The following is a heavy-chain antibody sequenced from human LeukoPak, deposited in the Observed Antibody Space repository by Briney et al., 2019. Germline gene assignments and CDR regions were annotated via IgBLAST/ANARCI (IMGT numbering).Heavy chain of an antibody. V-gene: IGHV1-3*01. Sequence: ASVKVSFTASGYTFTSYAMHWVRQAPGQRLEWMGWINAGNGNTKYSQKFQGRVTITRDTSASTAYMELSSLRSEDTAVYYCARTFYGSGETSVPYRGAFDIWGQGTMVTVSS. J-gene: IGHJ3*02. CDR2: INAGNGNT. CDR1: GYTFTSYA. CDR3: ARTFYGSGETSVPYRGAFDI. D-gene: IGHD3-10*01.